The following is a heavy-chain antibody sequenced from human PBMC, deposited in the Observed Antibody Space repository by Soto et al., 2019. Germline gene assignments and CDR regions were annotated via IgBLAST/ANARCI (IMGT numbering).Heavy chain of an antibody. CDR1: GGSFSDFY. Sequence: QVQLQQWGAGLLKPSETLSLTCAVYGGSFSDFYWTWIRQPPGKGLEWIGEINHSGSTNYNPSLKSRVAISVDTSKNQFSLNLTSLTAADTAVYYCGRRGAVADPRGYWGQGTLVTVSS. D-gene: IGHD6-19*01. J-gene: IGHJ4*02. CDR3: GRRGAVADPRGY. V-gene: IGHV4-34*01. CDR2: INHSGST.